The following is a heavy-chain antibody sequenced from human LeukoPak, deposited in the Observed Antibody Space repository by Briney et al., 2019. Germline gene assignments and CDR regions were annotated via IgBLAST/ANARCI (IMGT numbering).Heavy chain of an antibody. CDR2: IYYSGST. CDR3: ARDSVRQQLAHYYMDV. Sequence: SETLSLTCTVSGGSISSSSYYWGWIRQPPGKGLEWIGSIYYSGSTYYNPSLKSRVTISVDTSKNQFSLKLSSVTAADTAVYYCARDSVRQQLAHYYMDVWGKGTTVTVSS. J-gene: IGHJ6*03. D-gene: IGHD6-13*01. V-gene: IGHV4-39*07. CDR1: GGSISSSSYY.